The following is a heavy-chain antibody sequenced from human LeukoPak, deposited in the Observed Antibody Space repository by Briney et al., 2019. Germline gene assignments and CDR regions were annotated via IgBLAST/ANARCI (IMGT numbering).Heavy chain of an antibody. D-gene: IGHD2-8*01. CDR3: AKIPRDIVLMVYAMGDYFDI. CDR2: ISGSGGST. V-gene: IGHV3-23*01. J-gene: IGHJ3*02. Sequence: GGSLRLSCAASGFTFSSYAMSWVRQAPGKGLERVSAISGSGGSTYYADSVKGRFTISRDNSKNTLYLQMNSLRAEDTAVYYCAKIPRDIVLMVYAMGDYFDIWGQGTMVTVSS. CDR1: GFTFSSYA.